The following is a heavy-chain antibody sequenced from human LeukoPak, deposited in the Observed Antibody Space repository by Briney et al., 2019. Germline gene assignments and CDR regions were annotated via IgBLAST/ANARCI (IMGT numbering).Heavy chain of an antibody. D-gene: IGHD2-15*01. J-gene: IGHJ5*02. CDR2: INHSGST. CDR3: ARGGYCSGGSCYSGDNWFDP. Sequence: PSETLSLTCAVYGGSFSGYYWSWIRQPPGKGLEWIGEINHSGSTNYNPSLKSRVTISVDKSKNHFSLKLTSVTAADTAVYYCARGGYCSGGSCYSGDNWFDPWGQGTLVTVSS. V-gene: IGHV4-34*01. CDR1: GGSFSGYY.